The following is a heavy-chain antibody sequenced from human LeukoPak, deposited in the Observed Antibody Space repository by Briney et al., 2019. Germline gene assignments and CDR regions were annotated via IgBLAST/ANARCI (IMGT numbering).Heavy chain of an antibody. D-gene: IGHD1-1*01. CDR3: AREYTGDYYYYYGMDV. V-gene: IGHV1-2*02. Sequence: ASVKVSCKASGCTFTGYYMHWVRQAPGRGLEWMGWINPNSGGTNYAQKFQGRVTMTRDTSISTAYMELSRLRSDDTAVYYCAREYTGDYYYYYGMDVWGQGTMVTVSS. CDR2: INPNSGGT. J-gene: IGHJ6*02. CDR1: GCTFTGYY.